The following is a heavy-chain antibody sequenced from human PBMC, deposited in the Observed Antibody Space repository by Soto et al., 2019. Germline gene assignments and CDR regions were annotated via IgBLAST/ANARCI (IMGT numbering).Heavy chain of an antibody. V-gene: IGHV3-33*01. CDR3: ARDLEQLVSYYYYYGMDV. CDR2: IWYDGSNK. CDR1: GFTFSSYG. Sequence: VQLVESGGGVVQPGRSLRLSCAASGFTFSSYGMHWVRQAPGKGLEWVAVIWYDGSNKYYADSVKGRFTISRDNSKNTLYLQMNSLRAEDTAVYYCARDLEQLVSYYYYYGMDVWGQGTTVTVSS. J-gene: IGHJ6*02. D-gene: IGHD6-13*01.